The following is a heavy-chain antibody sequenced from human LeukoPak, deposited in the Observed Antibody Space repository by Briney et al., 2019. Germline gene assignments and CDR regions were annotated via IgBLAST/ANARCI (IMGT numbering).Heavy chain of an antibody. CDR3: ARDLQFDWFDP. V-gene: IGHV3-23*01. CDR1: GFTFSNSA. J-gene: IGHJ5*02. D-gene: IGHD3-10*01. Sequence: PGGSLRLSCAASGFTFSNSAMSWVRQAPGKGLEWVAGISGSGKNTWYADSVKGRFTISRDNSENTLFLQMNSLRAEDTAVYYCARDLQFDWFDPWGQGTLVTVSS. CDR2: ISGSGKNT.